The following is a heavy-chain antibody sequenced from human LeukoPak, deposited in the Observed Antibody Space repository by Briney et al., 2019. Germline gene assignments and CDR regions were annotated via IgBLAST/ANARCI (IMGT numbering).Heavy chain of an antibody. CDR3: ARDFWGAYRVDYFDY. J-gene: IGHJ4*02. Sequence: GGSLRLSCAASGFTLSNYWMSWVRRAPGKGLEWVANIKQDGSETYYVDSVRGRFTISRDNAKNSLYLQMNSLRAEDTAVYYCARDFWGAYRVDYFDYWGQGTLVTVSS. D-gene: IGHD3-3*01. V-gene: IGHV3-7*01. CDR2: IKQDGSET. CDR1: GFTLSNYW.